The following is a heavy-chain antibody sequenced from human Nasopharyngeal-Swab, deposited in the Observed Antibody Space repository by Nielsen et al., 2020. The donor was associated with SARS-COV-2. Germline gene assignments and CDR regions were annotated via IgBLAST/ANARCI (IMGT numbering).Heavy chain of an antibody. V-gene: IGHV3-7*03. CDR2: IKQDGSEK. D-gene: IGHD3-22*01. Sequence: GESLKISCAASGFTFSSYWMSWVRQAPGKGLEWVANIKQDGSEKYYVDSVKGRFTISRDNAKNSVYLQMSSLRAEDTAVYYCARDYYDSSADWGQGTLVTVSS. J-gene: IGHJ4*02. CDR3: ARDYYDSSAD. CDR1: GFTFSSYW.